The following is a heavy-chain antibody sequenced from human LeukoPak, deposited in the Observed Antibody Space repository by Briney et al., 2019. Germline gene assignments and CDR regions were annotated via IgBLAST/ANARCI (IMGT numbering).Heavy chain of an antibody. CDR1: GYTFTSYG. CDR3: ARDYLKMTTVTGVLFDY. V-gene: IGHV1-18*01. J-gene: IGHJ4*02. D-gene: IGHD4-17*01. Sequence: RASVKVSCKASGYTFTSYGISWVRQAPGQGLEWMGWISAYNGNTNYAQKLQGRVTMATDTSTSTAYMELRSLRSDDTAVYYCARDYLKMTTVTGVLFDYWGQGTLVTVSS. CDR2: ISAYNGNT.